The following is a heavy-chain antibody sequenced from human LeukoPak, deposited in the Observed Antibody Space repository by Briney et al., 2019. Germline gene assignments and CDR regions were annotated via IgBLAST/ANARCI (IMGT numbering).Heavy chain of an antibody. Sequence: SVEASCKASGYTFTSYGISWVRQAPGQGLEWMGGIIPIFGTANYEQKFQGRVTITADESTSTAYMELSSLRSEDTAVYYCAFGEGAAAGTTRGYYFDYWGQGTLVTVSS. J-gene: IGHJ4*02. CDR3: AFGEGAAAGTTRGYYFDY. D-gene: IGHD6-13*01. CDR1: GYTFTSYG. CDR2: IIPIFGTA. V-gene: IGHV1-69*13.